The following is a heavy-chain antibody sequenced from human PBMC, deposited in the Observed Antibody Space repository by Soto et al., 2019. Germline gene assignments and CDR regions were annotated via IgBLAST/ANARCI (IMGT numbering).Heavy chain of an antibody. CDR1: GFTFSSYS. D-gene: IGHD3-9*01. V-gene: IGHV3-48*01. CDR2: ISSSSSTI. Sequence: VGSLRLSCAASGFTFSSYSMNWVRQAPGKGLEWVSYISSSSSTIYYADSVKGRFTISRDNAKNSLYLQMNSLRAEDTAVYYCARDDILTGYYTSDAFDIWGQGTMVTVSS. J-gene: IGHJ3*02. CDR3: ARDDILTGYYTSDAFDI.